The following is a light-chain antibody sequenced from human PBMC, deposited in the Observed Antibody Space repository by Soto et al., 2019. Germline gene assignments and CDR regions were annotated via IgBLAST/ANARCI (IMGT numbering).Light chain of an antibody. CDR1: SNDVGAYDY. CDR3: CSYAGSYSSL. Sequence: QSVLTQPRSVSGSPGQSVTISCTGTSNDVGAYDYVSWYLQHPGKAPKLMIFDVRKRPSGVPDRFSGSKSGNTASLTISGLQADDEADYYCCSYAGSYSSLFGGGTKLTVL. J-gene: IGLJ3*02. V-gene: IGLV2-11*01. CDR2: DVR.